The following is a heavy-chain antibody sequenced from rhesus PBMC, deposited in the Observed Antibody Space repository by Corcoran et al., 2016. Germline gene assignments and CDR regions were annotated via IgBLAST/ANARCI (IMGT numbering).Heavy chain of an antibody. CDR3: ARDGWGDYYFVEGYGLDS. J-gene: IGHJ6*01. V-gene: IGHV4-106*01. CDR1: GGSISDDYY. D-gene: IGHD3-34*01. CDR2: IYGSGGGT. Sequence: QVQLQESGPGLVKPSETLSLTCAVSGGSISDDYYWSWIRQPPGKGLEWIGYIYGSGGGTNYKPPLKNRVTIAIDTSKNQFSLKLSSVTAADTAVYYCARDGWGDYYFVEGYGLDSWGQGVVVTVSS.